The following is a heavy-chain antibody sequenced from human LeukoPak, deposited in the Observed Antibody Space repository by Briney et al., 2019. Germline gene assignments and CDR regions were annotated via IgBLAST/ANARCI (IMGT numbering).Heavy chain of an antibody. CDR2: IKEDGSEK. CDR3: ARDWVAGVPFDAFDI. Sequence: GGSLRLSCVASGFTLSNYWMSWVRQAPGKGLEWVANIKEDGSEKYYVGSVEGRFTISRDNAKNSLYLHMDSLTAEDTAMYYCARDWVAGVPFDAFDIWGQGTMVSVSS. D-gene: IGHD3-10*01. J-gene: IGHJ3*02. CDR1: GFTLSNYW. V-gene: IGHV3-7*01.